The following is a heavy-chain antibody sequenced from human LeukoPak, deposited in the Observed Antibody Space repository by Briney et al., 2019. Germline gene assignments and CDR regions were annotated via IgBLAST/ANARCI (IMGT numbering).Heavy chain of an antibody. CDR3: ARGSSSWPDYYYYYMDV. CDR2: IYSGGST. Sequence: PGGSLRLSCAASGFTVSSNYMSWVRQAPGKGLEWVSVIYSGGSTYYADSVKGRFTISRDNSKNTLYLQMNSLRAEDTAVYYCARGSSSWPDYYYYYMDVWGKGTTVTISS. D-gene: IGHD1-26*01. CDR1: GFTVSSNY. V-gene: IGHV3-53*01. J-gene: IGHJ6*03.